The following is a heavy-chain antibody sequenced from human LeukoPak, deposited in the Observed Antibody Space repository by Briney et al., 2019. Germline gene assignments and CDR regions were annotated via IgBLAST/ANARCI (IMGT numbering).Heavy chain of an antibody. V-gene: IGHV3-33*01. J-gene: IGHJ4*02. CDR1: GFTFSSYG. D-gene: IGHD3-3*01. CDR2: IWYDGSNK. Sequence: PGRSLRLSCAASGFTFSSYGMHWVRQAPGKGLEWVAVIWYDGSNKYYADSVKGRFTISRDNSKNTLYLQMNSLRAEDTAVYYCARVGYNNYDLDFWGQGTLVTVSS. CDR3: ARVGYNNYDLDF.